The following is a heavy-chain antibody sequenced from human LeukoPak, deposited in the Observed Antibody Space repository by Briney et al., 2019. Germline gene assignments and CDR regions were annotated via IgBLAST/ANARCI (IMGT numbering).Heavy chain of an antibody. CDR3: ARLHYYGSSGYYRGYWYFDL. Sequence: PSETLSLTCTVSGGSISSYYWSWIRQPPGKGLEWIGYIYYSGSTNYNPSLKSRVTISVDTSKNQFSLKLSSVTAADTAVYYCARLHYYGSSGYYRGYWYFDLWGRGTLVTVSS. CDR1: GGSISSYY. V-gene: IGHV4-59*01. D-gene: IGHD3-22*01. J-gene: IGHJ2*01. CDR2: IYYSGST.